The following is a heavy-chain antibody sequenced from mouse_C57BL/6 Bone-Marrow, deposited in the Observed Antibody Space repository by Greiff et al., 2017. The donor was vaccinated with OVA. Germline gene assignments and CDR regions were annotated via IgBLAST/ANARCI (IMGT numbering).Heavy chain of an antibody. CDR3: AREGLYDYGGYWYFDG. CDR1: GYSLTSGYY. J-gene: IGHJ1*03. CDR2: ISYDGSN. V-gene: IGHV3-6*01. D-gene: IGHD2-4*01. Sequence: EVHLVESGPGLVKPSQSLSLTCSVTGYSLTSGYYWNWIRQFPGNKLEWMGYISYDGSNNYHPSLKNRISITRDTSKNQFFLKLNSVTTEDTATYYCAREGLYDYGGYWYFDGWGTGTTVTVSS.